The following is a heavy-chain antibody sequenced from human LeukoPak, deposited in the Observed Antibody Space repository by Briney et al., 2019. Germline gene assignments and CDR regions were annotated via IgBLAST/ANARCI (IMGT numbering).Heavy chain of an antibody. CDR2: ISSSSSTI. Sequence: SGGSLRLSCAASGFTFSSYSMNWVRQAPGKGLEWVSYISSSSSTIYYADSVKGRFTISRDNAKNSLYLQMNSLRAEDTAVYYCARELSSGSYKGDPFDPWGQGTLVTVSS. D-gene: IGHD1-26*01. J-gene: IGHJ5*02. V-gene: IGHV3-48*01. CDR3: ARELSSGSYKGDPFDP. CDR1: GFTFSSYS.